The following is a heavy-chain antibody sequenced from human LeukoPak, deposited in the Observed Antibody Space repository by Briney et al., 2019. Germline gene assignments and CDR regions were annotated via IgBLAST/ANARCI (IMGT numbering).Heavy chain of an antibody. Sequence: ASVKVSCKASGYTFNTYFMHWVRQAPGQGLEWMGWINAGNGNTKYSQKFQGRVTITRDTSASTAYMELSSLRSEDTAVYYCARVYYYDSSGYYLGPGYWGQGTLVTVSS. J-gene: IGHJ4*02. CDR3: ARVYYYDSSGYYLGPGY. CDR1: GYTFNTYF. D-gene: IGHD3-22*01. CDR2: INAGNGNT. V-gene: IGHV1-3*01.